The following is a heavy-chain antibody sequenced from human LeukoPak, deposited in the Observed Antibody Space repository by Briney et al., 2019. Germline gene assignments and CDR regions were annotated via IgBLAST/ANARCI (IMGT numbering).Heavy chain of an antibody. J-gene: IGHJ4*02. CDR3: ARSYSYGSGFDY. V-gene: IGHV3-21*01. CDR2: ISTTSTYI. D-gene: IGHD5-18*01. Sequence: PGGSLRLSCAASGFTFTTYSMNWVRQAPGKGLEWVSSISTTSTYIYYADSLKGRFTISRDNAKNSVYLQMNSLRAADTAVYYCARSYSYGSGFDYWGQGTLVTVFS. CDR1: GFTFTTYS.